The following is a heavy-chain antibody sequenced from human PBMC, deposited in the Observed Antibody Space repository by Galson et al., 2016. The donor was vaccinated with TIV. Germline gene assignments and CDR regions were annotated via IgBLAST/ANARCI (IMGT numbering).Heavy chain of an antibody. CDR3: ATDARYGQRSNGEFYFGLDV. V-gene: IGHV1-24*01. D-gene: IGHD3-10*01. J-gene: IGHJ6*02. Sequence: SVKVSCKVSGHTLKDLNIQWVRQAPGKGLEWMGGFDPEDGQTTYTQKLQGRVTMTEDTSTDTAYMELSSLTSEDTAVYYCATDARYGQRSNGEFYFGLDVWGQGTTVTVSS. CDR2: FDPEDGQT. CDR1: GHTLKDLN.